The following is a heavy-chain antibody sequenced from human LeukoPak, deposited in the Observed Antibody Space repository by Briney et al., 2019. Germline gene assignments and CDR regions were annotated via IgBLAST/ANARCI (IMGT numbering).Heavy chain of an antibody. CDR3: ARHPIDY. J-gene: IGHJ4*02. CDR1: GFTLSSYE. V-gene: IGHV3-48*03. CDR2: ISERGSTI. Sequence: GGSLRLSCAASGFTLSSYEMNWVRQAPGKGLEWVSYISERGSTIYHADSVKGRFTISRDNAMNSLYLQMNSLRAEDTAVYYCARHPIDYWGQGTLVTVSS.